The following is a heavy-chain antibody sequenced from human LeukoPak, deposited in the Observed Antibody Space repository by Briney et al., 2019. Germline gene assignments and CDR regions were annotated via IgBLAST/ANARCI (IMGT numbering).Heavy chain of an antibody. CDR2: ISGGGGGT. CDR3: AKSRGVRLDP. Sequence: GGSLRLSCAASGFTLSNYAMSWVRQAPGKGLEWVSAISGGGGGTYYADSVKGRFTISRDNSENTLYLQMNSLRAEDTAIYYCAKSRGVRLDPWGQGTLVTVSS. D-gene: IGHD3-10*01. CDR1: GFTLSNYA. V-gene: IGHV3-23*01. J-gene: IGHJ5*02.